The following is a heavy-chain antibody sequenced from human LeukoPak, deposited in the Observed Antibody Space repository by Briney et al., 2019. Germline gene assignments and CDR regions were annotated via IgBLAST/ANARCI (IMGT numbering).Heavy chain of an antibody. CDR1: GAPVASYY. V-gene: IGHV4-4*09. Sequence: PSETLSLTCSVSGAPVASYYWSWIRQAPGKGLEWIGHIYTSGSTNYNPSLKSRVTIAVDTSKNQFSLKLNSVTAADTAMFYCARLAALPGYAFDIWDQGTMVTVSS. D-gene: IGHD5-18*01. CDR3: ARLAALPGYAFDI. CDR2: IYTSGST. J-gene: IGHJ3*02.